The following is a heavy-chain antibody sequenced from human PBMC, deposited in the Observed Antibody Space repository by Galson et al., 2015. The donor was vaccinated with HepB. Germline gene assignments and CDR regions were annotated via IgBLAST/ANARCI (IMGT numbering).Heavy chain of an antibody. D-gene: IGHD1-26*01. CDR1: GYTFIGYY. CDR3: ARWVGGSSGAFDI. J-gene: IGHJ3*02. Sequence: SVKVSCKASGYTFIGYYMHWVRQAPGQGLEWMGWINPNSGGTNYAQKFQGRVTMTRDTSISTAYMELSRLRSDDTAVYYCARWVGGSSGAFDIWGQGTMVTVSS. V-gene: IGHV1-2*02. CDR2: INPNSGGT.